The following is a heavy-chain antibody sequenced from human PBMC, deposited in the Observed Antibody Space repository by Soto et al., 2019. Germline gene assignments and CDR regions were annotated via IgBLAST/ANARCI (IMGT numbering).Heavy chain of an antibody. Sequence: QVQMVESGGGVVQPGKSLRLSCAASGFTFSSYGMHWVRQAPGKGLEWVAVIWYDGSNKDYGDSVKGRCTISRDNSKNTLYLQINSLRAEDTAVYFCAREKDSTTGPSFDSWGQGTLVTVSS. CDR3: AREKDSTTGPSFDS. D-gene: IGHD4-17*01. J-gene: IGHJ5*01. V-gene: IGHV3-33*08. CDR1: GFTFSSYG. CDR2: IWYDGSNK.